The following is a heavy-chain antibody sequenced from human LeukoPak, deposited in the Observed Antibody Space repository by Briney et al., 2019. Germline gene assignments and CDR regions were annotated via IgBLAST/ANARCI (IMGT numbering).Heavy chain of an antibody. CDR2: ISYDGSNK. V-gene: IGHV3-30-3*01. CDR3: ARDLPYYDFWSGYSLSNVFDY. CDR1: GFTFSSYA. Sequence: GGSLRLSCAASGFTFSSYAMHGVRQAPGKGLEWVAVISYDGSNKCYADSVKGRFTISRDNSKNTLYLQMNSLRAEDTAVYYCARDLPYYDFWSGYSLSNVFDYWGQGTLVTVSS. J-gene: IGHJ4*02. D-gene: IGHD3-3*01.